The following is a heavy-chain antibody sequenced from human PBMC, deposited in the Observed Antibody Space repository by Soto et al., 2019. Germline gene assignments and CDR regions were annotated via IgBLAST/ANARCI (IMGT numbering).Heavy chain of an antibody. CDR1: GGSISSYY. CDR3: ASHTIYGDLP. J-gene: IGHJ5*02. Sequence: SETLSLTCTVSGGSISSYYWSLIRQPPGKGLEWIGYIYYSGSTNYNPSLKSRVTISVDTSKNQFSLKLSSVTAADTAVYYCASHTIYGDLPWGQGTLVTVSS. V-gene: IGHV4-59*08. CDR2: IYYSGST. D-gene: IGHD4-17*01.